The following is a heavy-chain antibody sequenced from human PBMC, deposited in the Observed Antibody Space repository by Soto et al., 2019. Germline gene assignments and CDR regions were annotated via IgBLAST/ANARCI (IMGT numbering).Heavy chain of an antibody. CDR3: ARQNRIFGVVITTDYYGMDV. CDR2: IYPGDSDT. CDR1: GYSFTSYW. J-gene: IGHJ6*02. Sequence: GESLKISCKGSGYSFTSYWIGWVRQMPGKGLEWMGIIYPGDSDTRYSPSFQGQVTISADKSISTAYLQWSSLKASDTAMYYCARQNRIFGVVITTDYYGMDVWGQGTTVTVS. V-gene: IGHV5-51*01. D-gene: IGHD3-3*01.